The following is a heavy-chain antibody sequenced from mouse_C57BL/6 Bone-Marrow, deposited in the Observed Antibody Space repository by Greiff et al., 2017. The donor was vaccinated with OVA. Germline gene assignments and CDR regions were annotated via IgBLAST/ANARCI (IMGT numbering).Heavy chain of an antibody. Sequence: VQLPQPGAAPANPFASVKLSCKASGYTFTSYWMHWVKQRPGQGLEWIGMIHPNSGSTNYNEKFKSKATLTVDKSSSTAYMQLSSLTSEDSAVYYCARRFDGPDYWGQGTTLTVSS. D-gene: IGHD2-3*01. CDR3: ARRFDGPDY. V-gene: IGHV1-64*01. J-gene: IGHJ2*01. CDR1: GYTFTSYW. CDR2: IHPNSGST.